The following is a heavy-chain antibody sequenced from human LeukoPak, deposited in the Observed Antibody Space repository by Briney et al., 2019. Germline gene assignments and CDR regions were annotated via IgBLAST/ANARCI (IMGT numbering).Heavy chain of an antibody. J-gene: IGHJ4*02. CDR2: IRYDGSSK. CDR1: GFTFRSYE. CDR3: PKEDFDY. V-gene: IGHV3-30*02. Sequence: GGSLRLSCAASGFTFRSYEMNWVRQAPGKGLEWVAFIRYDGSSKYYADSVKGRFTISRDNSKNTLYLQMNSLRAEDTAVYYCPKEDFDYWGQGTLVTVSS.